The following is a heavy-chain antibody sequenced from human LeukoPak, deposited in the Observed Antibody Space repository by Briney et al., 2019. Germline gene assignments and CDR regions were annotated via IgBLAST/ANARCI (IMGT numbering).Heavy chain of an antibody. J-gene: IGHJ3*02. Sequence: PGGSLRLSCAASGFTFSSYSMNWVRQAPGKGLEWVSSISSSSSYIYYADSVKGRFTISRDNAKNSLYLQMNSLRAEDTAVYYCARDFPSTGDYYLGAFDIWGQGTMVTVSS. V-gene: IGHV3-21*01. CDR2: ISSSSSYI. CDR3: ARDFPSTGDYYLGAFDI. CDR1: GFTFSSYS. D-gene: IGHD4-17*01.